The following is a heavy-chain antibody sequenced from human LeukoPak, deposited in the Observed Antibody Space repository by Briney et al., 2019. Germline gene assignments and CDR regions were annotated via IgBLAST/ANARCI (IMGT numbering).Heavy chain of an antibody. CDR3: AKDRQARSVAYDAFDI. V-gene: IGHV1-69*13. D-gene: IGHD3-3*01. CDR1: GGTFSSYA. J-gene: IGHJ3*02. CDR2: VIPIFGTP. Sequence: SVKVSCKASGGTFSSYAISWVRQAPGQALEWMGGVIPIFGTPNYAQKFQGRVTITADASTSTAYMELSSLRSEDTAVYYCAKDRQARSVAYDAFDIWGQGTMVTVSS.